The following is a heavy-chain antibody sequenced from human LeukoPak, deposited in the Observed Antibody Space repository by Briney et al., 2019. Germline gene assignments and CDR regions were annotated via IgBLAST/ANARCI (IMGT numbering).Heavy chain of an antibody. D-gene: IGHD2-2*01. Sequence: SVKVSCKASGGTFSSYAISWVRQAPGQGLEWMGGIIPIFGAANYAQKFQGRVTITTDESTSTAYMELSSLRSEDTAVYYCSLVPAAMGGYYYYYMDVWGKGTTVTVSS. CDR1: GGTFSSYA. CDR2: IIPIFGAA. J-gene: IGHJ6*03. CDR3: SLVPAAMGGYYYYYMDV. V-gene: IGHV1-69*05.